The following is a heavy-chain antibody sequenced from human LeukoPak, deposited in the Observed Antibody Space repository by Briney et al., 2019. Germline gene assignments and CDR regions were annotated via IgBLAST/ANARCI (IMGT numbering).Heavy chain of an antibody. CDR1: GFTFSSYG. J-gene: IGHJ6*02. CDR3: AKGDGSYYYYYGMDV. D-gene: IGHD1-26*01. Sequence: PGGSLRLSCAASGFTFSSYGMHWVRQAPGKGLEWVAVISYDGSNKYYADSVKGRFTISRDNSKNTLCLQMNGLRAEDTAVYYCAKGDGSYYYYYGMDVWGQGTTVIVSS. CDR2: ISYDGSNK. V-gene: IGHV3-30*18.